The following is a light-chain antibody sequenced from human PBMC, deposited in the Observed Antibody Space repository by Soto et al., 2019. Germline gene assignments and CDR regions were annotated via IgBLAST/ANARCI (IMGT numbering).Light chain of an antibody. Sequence: QSVLTQPPSVSGAPGQRVTISCTGSSSNIGAGYDVHWYQQLPGTAPKLLIYGNSNRPSGVPDRFSGSKSGTSASLAITGLQAEDEAEHFCSSFTSSSTPVLGGGTK. CDR2: GNS. J-gene: IGLJ2*01. CDR3: SSFTSSSTPV. V-gene: IGLV1-40*01. CDR1: SSNIGAGYD.